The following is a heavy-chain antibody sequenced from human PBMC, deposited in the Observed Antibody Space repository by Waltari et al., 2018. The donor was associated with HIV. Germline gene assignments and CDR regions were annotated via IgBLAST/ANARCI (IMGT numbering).Heavy chain of an antibody. J-gene: IGHJ5*02. CDR2: ISSSGSTI. CDR1: AFTPSSHY. V-gene: IGHV3-11*01. Sequence: QVQLVEPGGGLVDPGGSLGRPCAPSAFTPSSHYMTWIRQAPGKGLEWVSYISSSGSTIYYADSVKGRFTIARDNAKNSLYLQMNSLRAEDTAVYYCARDRGGTGGWFDPWGQGTLVTVSS. D-gene: IGHD2-8*02. CDR3: ARDRGGTGGWFDP.